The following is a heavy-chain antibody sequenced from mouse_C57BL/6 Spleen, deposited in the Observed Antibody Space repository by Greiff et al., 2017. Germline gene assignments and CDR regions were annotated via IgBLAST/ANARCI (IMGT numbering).Heavy chain of an antibody. V-gene: IGHV1-52*01. CDR2: IDPSDSET. J-gene: IGHJ1*03. CDR3: ARLRPPYIDV. Sequence: QVQLQQPGAELVRPGSSVKLSCKASGYTFTSYWMPWVKQRPIQGLEWIGNIDPSDSETHYNQKFKDKATLTVDKSSSTAYMQLSSLTSEDSAVYYCARLRPPYIDVWGTGTTVTVSP. D-gene: IGHD1-2*01. CDR1: GYTFTSYW.